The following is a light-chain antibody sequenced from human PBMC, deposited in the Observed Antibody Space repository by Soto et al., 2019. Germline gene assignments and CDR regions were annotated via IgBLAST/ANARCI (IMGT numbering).Light chain of an antibody. V-gene: IGKV4-1*01. CDR1: QSVLYSSNNENY. Sequence: DIVMTQSPASLAVSLGERATINCKSSQSVLYSSNNENYLAWYQQKPGQPPKLLIYWASTRESGVPDRFSGSGSGTDFTLTISSLQAEDVAVYYCQQYYNTLWTFGQGTKVEIK. CDR2: WAS. CDR3: QQYYNTLWT. J-gene: IGKJ1*01.